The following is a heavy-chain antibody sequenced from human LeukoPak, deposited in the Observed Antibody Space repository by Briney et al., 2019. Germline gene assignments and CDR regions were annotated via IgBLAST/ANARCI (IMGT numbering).Heavy chain of an antibody. CDR2: IRYDGSNK. V-gene: IGHV3-30*02. J-gene: IGHJ4*02. Sequence: GGSLRLSCAASGFTFSSYGMHWVRQAPGKGLEWVAFIRYDGSNKYYADSVKGRFTISRDNSKNTQYLQMNSLRAEDTAVYYCAKEVAAALDYWGQGTLVTVSS. CDR1: GFTFSSYG. D-gene: IGHD6-13*01. CDR3: AKEVAAALDY.